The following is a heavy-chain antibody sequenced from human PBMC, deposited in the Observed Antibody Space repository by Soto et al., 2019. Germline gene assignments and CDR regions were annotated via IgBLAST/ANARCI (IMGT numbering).Heavy chain of an antibody. D-gene: IGHD1-26*01. CDR2: ISTNNKTI. Sequence: EVQLVESGGGLVQPGGSLRLSCVASGFTFSSYSMNWVRQAPGKGLEWVSYISTNNKTIHYADSVKGRFTISRDNAKNSLYLQMNSLRDEDTAVYYCARDFAWAFDYWGQGTLLTVSP. V-gene: IGHV3-48*02. J-gene: IGHJ4*02. CDR1: GFTFSSYS. CDR3: ARDFAWAFDY.